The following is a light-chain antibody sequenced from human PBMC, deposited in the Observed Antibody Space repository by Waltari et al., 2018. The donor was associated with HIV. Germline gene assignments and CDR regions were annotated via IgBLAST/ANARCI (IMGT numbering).Light chain of an antibody. CDR3: CSYAGSSTLL. CDR2: EVS. CDR1: SSDVGSYNL. Sequence: QSALTQPASVSGSPGQSITISCTGTSSDVGSYNLVSWYKHHPGKAPKLMICEVSKRPSGVSNRFSGSKSGNTASLTISGLQAEDEADYYCCSYAGSSTLLFGGGTKLTVL. V-gene: IGLV2-23*02. J-gene: IGLJ2*01.